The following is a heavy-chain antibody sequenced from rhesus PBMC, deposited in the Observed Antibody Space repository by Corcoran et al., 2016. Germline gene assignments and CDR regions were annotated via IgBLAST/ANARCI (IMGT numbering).Heavy chain of an antibody. V-gene: IGHV7-114*01. CDR2: VNTDAWNP. D-gene: IGHD2-39*02. CDR3: AKYTTYFDY. Sequence: QVQLVPSGAEVKQPGASVKVSCKASGYTFTRISRNRVWQAHGQRLEWMGWVNTDAWNPTYAQGFKERFTFSMDTSISTAYLQISSLKTEDTAVYYCAKYTTYFDYWGQGVLVTVSS. J-gene: IGHJ4*01. CDR1: GYTFTRIS.